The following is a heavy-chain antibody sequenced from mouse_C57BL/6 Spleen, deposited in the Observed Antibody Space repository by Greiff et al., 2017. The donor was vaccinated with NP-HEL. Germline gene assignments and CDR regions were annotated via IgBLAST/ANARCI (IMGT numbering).Heavy chain of an antibody. CDR1: GYSITSGYG. V-gene: IGHV3-2*02. CDR3: ARTARIKY. Sequence: EVKLMESGPGLVKPSQSLSLTCTVTGYSITSGYGWNWIRQLPGNKLEWMGYISYSGITNYNPSLKSRISITRDTSKNQFFLNLNSVTTEDTATYYCARTARIKYWGQGTTLTVSS. J-gene: IGHJ2*01. CDR2: ISYSGIT. D-gene: IGHD1-2*01.